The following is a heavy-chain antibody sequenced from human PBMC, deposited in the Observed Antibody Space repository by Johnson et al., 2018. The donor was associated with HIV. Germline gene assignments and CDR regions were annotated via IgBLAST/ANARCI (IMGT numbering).Heavy chain of an antibody. CDR2: ISWDGGST. J-gene: IGHJ3*02. CDR3: AKDMGRYSGSYGNYDAFDI. Sequence: VQLVESGGVVVQPGGSLRLSCAASGFTFDDYTMHWVRQAPGKGLVWVSLISWDGGSTYYADSVKGRFTISRDNSKNSLYLQMNSLRTEDTALYYCAKDMGRYSGSYGNYDAFDIWGQGTMVTVSS. CDR1: GFTFDDYT. D-gene: IGHD1-26*01. V-gene: IGHV3-43*01.